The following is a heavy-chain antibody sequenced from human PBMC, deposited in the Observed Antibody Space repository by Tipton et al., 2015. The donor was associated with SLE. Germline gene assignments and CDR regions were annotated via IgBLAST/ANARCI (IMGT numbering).Heavy chain of an antibody. D-gene: IGHD4-17*01. CDR2: ILYGWDT. CDR3: ARDDPDGDGGGIPGDY. Sequence: TLSLTCTVSGSSITSYYWGWIRQPPGKGLVWFGNILYGWDTNYNPSLKSRVTISLDTSRNQFSLSLNSVTAAETAVYFCARDDPDGDGGGIPGDYWGQGTRVTGS. CDR1: GSSITSYY. J-gene: IGHJ4*02. V-gene: IGHV4-59*01.